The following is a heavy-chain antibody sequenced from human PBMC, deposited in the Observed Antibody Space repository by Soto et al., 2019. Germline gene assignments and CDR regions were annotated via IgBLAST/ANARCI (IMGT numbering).Heavy chain of an antibody. CDR1: GGTFSSYA. CDR2: IIPIFGTA. J-gene: IGHJ5*02. D-gene: IGHD5-12*01. CDR3: AREGRDGYNFTHNPNWFDP. V-gene: IGHV1-69*06. Sequence: ASVKVSCKASGGTFSSYAISWVRQAPGQGLEWMGGIIPIFGTANYAQKFQGRVTITADKSTSTAYMELSSLRSEDTAVYYCAREGRDGYNFTHNPNWFDPWGQGTLVTVSS.